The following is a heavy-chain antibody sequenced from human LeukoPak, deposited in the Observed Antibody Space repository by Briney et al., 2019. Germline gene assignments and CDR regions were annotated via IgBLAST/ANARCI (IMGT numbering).Heavy chain of an antibody. J-gene: IGHJ3*02. D-gene: IGHD3-22*01. CDR2: IWYDGSNK. CDR1: GFTFSSYG. Sequence: PGGSLRLSCAASGFTFSSYGMHWVRQAPGKGLEWVAVIWYDGSNKYYADSVKGRFTISRDNSKNTLYLQMNSLRAEDTAVYYCARGGDSSGSIRSAFDIWGQGTMVTVSS. V-gene: IGHV3-33*01. CDR3: ARGGDSSGSIRSAFDI.